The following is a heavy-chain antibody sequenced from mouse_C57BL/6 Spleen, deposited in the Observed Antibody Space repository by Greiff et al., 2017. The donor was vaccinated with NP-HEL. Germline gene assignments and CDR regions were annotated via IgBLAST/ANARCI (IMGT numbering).Heavy chain of an antibody. J-gene: IGHJ3*01. CDR2: IYPGSGST. D-gene: IGHD2-4*01. CDR3: ARWGYDYDGFAY. V-gene: IGHV1-55*01. Sequence: VQLQESGAELVKPGASVKMSCKASGYTFTSYWITWVKQRPGQGLEWIGDIYPGSGSTNYNEKFKSKATLTVDTSSSTAYMQLSSLTSEDSAVYYCARWGYDYDGFAYWGQGTLVTVSA. CDR1: GYTFTSYW.